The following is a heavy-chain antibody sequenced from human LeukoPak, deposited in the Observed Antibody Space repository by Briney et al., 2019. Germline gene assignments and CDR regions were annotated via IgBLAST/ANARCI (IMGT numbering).Heavy chain of an antibody. CDR2: IYSGGST. Sequence: PGGSLRLSCSASGITVNDNYMSWVRQAPGKGLQWVSVIYSGGSTYYADSVKGRFTISRDSSKNTLSLQMNSLRDEDTAVYYCATNSRDGCNFYVYWGQGTLVTVSS. V-gene: IGHV3-66*01. CDR1: GITVNDNY. J-gene: IGHJ4*02. D-gene: IGHD5-24*01. CDR3: ATNSRDGCNFYVY.